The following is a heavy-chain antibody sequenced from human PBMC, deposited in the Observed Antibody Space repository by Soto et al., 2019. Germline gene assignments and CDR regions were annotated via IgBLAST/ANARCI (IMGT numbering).Heavy chain of an antibody. CDR2: ISTSGATT. CDR3: AKWTDTVIEAALAGGAFDI. V-gene: IGHV3-23*01. CDR1: GFSFSTYA. D-gene: IGHD2-15*01. J-gene: IGHJ3*02. Sequence: GGSLRLSCAASGFSFSTYALTWVRQAPGKGLEWVSGISTSGATTYYADSVKGRFTISRDNPKNTVFLQMTSLRAEDTALYYCAKWTDTVIEAALAGGAFDIWGQGTMVTVSS.